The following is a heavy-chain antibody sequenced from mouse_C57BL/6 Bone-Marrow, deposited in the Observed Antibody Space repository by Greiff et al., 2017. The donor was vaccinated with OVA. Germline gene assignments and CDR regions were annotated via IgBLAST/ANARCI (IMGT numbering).Heavy chain of an antibody. CDR1: GYTFTSYG. Sequence: VQLQQSGAELARPGASVKLSCKASGYTFTSYGISWVKQRTGQGLEWIGEIYPRRGNTYYNEKFKGKATLTADKSSSTAYMELRSLTSEDSEVYFCARRGTRFAYWSQGTLVTVSA. CDR2: IYPRRGNT. J-gene: IGHJ3*01. CDR3: ARRGTRFAY. V-gene: IGHV1-81*01.